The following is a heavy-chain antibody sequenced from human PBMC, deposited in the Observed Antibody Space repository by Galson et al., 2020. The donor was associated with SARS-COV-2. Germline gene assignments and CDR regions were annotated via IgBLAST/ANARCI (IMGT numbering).Heavy chain of an antibody. V-gene: IGHV3-21*01. J-gene: IGHJ5*02. CDR2: ISSSSSYI. CDR1: GFTFSSYS. Sequence: GGSLRLSCAASGFTFSSYSMNWVRQAPGKGLEWVSSISSSSSYIYYADSVKGRFTISRDNAKNSLYLQMNSLSAEDTAVYYCARGPIAVAGPDNWFDPGGQGSLVTVSS. D-gene: IGHD6-19*01. CDR3: ARGPIAVAGPDNWFDP.